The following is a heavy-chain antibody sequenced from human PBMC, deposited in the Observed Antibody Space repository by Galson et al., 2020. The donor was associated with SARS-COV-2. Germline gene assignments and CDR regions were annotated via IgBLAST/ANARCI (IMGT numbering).Heavy chain of an antibody. J-gene: IGHJ5*02. Sequence: ASVKVSCKASGYTFISFYIHWVRQAPGQGLEWMGVINPSGDITSYAQKLRGRVTVTRDMSTQTVYMELSSLTSEDTAVYYCARDLSSGWYVFDDWGRGALVTVAS. CDR1: GYTFISFY. CDR2: INPSGDIT. D-gene: IGHD6-19*01. V-gene: IGHV1-46*04. CDR3: ARDLSSGWYVFDD.